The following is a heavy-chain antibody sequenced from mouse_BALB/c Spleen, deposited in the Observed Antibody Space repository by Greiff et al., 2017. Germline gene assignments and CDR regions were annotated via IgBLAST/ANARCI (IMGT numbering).Heavy chain of an antibody. Sequence: QVQLQQSGPGLVAPSQSLSITCTVSGFSLTSYGVHWVRQPPGKGLEWLGVIWAGGSTTYPSALMSRLSISKATSKSQVFLKMNSLQTDDTAMYYCDRDKYGNYVDYWGQGTTLTVSS. CDR1: GFSLTSYG. D-gene: IGHD2-10*02. CDR2: IWAGGST. V-gene: IGHV2-9*02. CDR3: DRDKYGNYVDY. J-gene: IGHJ2*01.